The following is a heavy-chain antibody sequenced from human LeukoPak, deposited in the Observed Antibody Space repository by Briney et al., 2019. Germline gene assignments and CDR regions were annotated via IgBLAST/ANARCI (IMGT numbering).Heavy chain of an antibody. D-gene: IGHD1-26*01. J-gene: IGHJ3*02. CDR1: GFTFSSYS. V-gene: IGHV3-21*01. Sequence: KPGGSLRLSCAASGFTFSSYSMNWVRQAPGKGLEWVSSISSSSSYIYYADSVKGRFTISRDNAKNSLYLQMNSLRAEDTAVYYCARDRRDYYSGSYPPDPWDAFDIWGRGTMVTVSS. CDR2: ISSSSSYI. CDR3: ARDRRDYYSGSYPPDPWDAFDI.